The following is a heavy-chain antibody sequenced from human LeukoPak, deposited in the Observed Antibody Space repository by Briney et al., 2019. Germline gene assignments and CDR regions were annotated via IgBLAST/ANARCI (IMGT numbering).Heavy chain of an antibody. CDR1: GFTFSSDW. CDR2: INQDGRDK. Sequence: GGSLRLSCAASGFTFSSDWMSWVRQAPGKGLEWVANINQDGRDKSYVDSVRGRFTISRDNARNSLYLQTNSLRAEDTAMYYCAGGAGYWGQGTLVTVSS. CDR3: AGGAGY. V-gene: IGHV3-7*01. J-gene: IGHJ4*02.